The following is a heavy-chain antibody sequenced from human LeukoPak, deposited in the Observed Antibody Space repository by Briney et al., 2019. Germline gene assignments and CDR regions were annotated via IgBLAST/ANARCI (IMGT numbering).Heavy chain of an antibody. CDR1: GGTFSSYA. CDR3: ARSPYYDILTGYYKVGYYYMDV. Sequence: SVKVSCKASGGTFSSYAISWVRQAPGQGLEWMGGIIPIFGTANYAQKFQGRVTITADESTSTAYMELSSLRSEDTAVYYCARSPYYDILTGYYKVGYYYMDVWGKGTTVTISS. J-gene: IGHJ6*03. V-gene: IGHV1-69*13. D-gene: IGHD3-9*01. CDR2: IIPIFGTA.